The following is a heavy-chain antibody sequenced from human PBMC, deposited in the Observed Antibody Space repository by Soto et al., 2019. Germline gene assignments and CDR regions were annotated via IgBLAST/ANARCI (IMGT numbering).Heavy chain of an antibody. Sequence: PGGSLRLSCAASGFTVSSYAMSWVRQAPGKGLEWVSAISGSGGSTYYADSVKGRFTISRDNSKNTLYLQMNSLRAEDTAVYYCAKDSADFWSGYPPGYFDYWGQGTLVTVSS. CDR1: GFTVSSYA. CDR2: ISGSGGST. CDR3: AKDSADFWSGYPPGYFDY. V-gene: IGHV3-23*01. D-gene: IGHD3-3*01. J-gene: IGHJ4*02.